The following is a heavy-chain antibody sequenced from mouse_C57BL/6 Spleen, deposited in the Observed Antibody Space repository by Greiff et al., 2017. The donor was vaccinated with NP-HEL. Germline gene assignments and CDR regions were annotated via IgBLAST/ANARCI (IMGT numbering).Heavy chain of an antibody. V-gene: IGHV1-82*01. CDR1: GYAFSSSW. Sequence: VHLVESGPELVKPGASVKISCKASGYAFSSSWMNWVKQRPGKGLEWIGRIYPGDGDTNYNGKFKGKATLTADKSSSTAYMQLSSLTSEDSAVYFCARDDLIPFAYWGQGTLVTVSA. CDR2: IYPGDGDT. J-gene: IGHJ3*01. D-gene: IGHD5-5*01. CDR3: ARDDLIPFAY.